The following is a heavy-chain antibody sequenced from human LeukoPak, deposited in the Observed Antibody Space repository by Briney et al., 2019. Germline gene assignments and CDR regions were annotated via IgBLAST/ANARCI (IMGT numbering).Heavy chain of an antibody. CDR3: ARGTGTLDY. CDR2: TYYRSKWFN. J-gene: IGHJ4*02. V-gene: IGHV6-1*01. D-gene: IGHD7-27*01. CDR1: GDSVSSKSAA. Sequence: SQTLSLTCALSGDSVSSKSAAWNWLRQSPSRGLEWLVRTYYRSKWFNDYAVSVKSRITVNPHTSKNQFSLQLNSVTPEDTAVYYCARGTGTLDYWGQGTLVTVSS.